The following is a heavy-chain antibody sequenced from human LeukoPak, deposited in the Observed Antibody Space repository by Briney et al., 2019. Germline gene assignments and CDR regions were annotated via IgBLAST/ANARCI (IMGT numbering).Heavy chain of an antibody. Sequence: NPSETLSLTCTVSDGSISSYYWSWIRQPPGKGLEWIGYIYYSGSTNYNPSLKSRVTISVDTSKNQFSLKLSSVTAADTAVYYCARERAADNWFDPWGQGTLVTVSS. CDR1: DGSISSYY. V-gene: IGHV4-59*01. D-gene: IGHD6-13*01. CDR3: ARERAADNWFDP. CDR2: IYYSGST. J-gene: IGHJ5*02.